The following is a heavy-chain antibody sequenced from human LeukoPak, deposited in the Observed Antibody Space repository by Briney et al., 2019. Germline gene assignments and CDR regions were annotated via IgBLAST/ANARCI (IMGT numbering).Heavy chain of an antibody. D-gene: IGHD3-16*01. CDR2: ISYDGSNK. V-gene: IGHV3-30*03. CDR3: TPYYGKGYFQH. CDR1: GFTFSSYG. J-gene: IGHJ1*01. Sequence: PGGSLRLSCAASGFTFSSYGMHWVRQAPGQGLEWVAVISYDGSNKYYADSVKGRFTISRDNSKNTLYLQMNSLRAEDTAVYYCTPYYGKGYFQHWGQGSLVTVSS.